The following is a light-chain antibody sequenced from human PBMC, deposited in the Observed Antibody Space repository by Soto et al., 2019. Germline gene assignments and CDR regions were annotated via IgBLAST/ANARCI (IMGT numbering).Light chain of an antibody. CDR3: QQYNDWPFT. J-gene: IGKJ3*01. Sequence: EIVMTQSPGTLSVSPGERATLSCRASQSVSVNLAWYQQKPGQAPRLLIYGVSTRATGIPARFSGSESGTEFTPTISSLQSEDFAVYYCQQYNDWPFTFGPGTKVDIK. CDR2: GVS. V-gene: IGKV3-15*01. CDR1: QSVSVN.